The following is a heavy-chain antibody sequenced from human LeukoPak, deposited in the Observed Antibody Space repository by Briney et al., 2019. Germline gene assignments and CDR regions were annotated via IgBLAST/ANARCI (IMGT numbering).Heavy chain of an antibody. D-gene: IGHD2-15*01. CDR3: ARRGYCSGGACQSFDY. CDR2: LYHSGST. V-gene: IGHV4-38-2*01. CDR1: GYSISSGYY. Sequence: SETLSLTCAVSGYSISSGYYWGRIRQPPGKGLEWIGSLYHSGSTYYNPSLKSRVTISVDTSKNQFSLKLSSVTAADTAVYYCARRGYCSGGACQSFDYWGQGTLVTVSS. J-gene: IGHJ4*02.